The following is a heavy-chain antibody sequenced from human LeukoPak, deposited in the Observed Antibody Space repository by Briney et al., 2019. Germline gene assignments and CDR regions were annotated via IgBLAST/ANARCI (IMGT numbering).Heavy chain of an antibody. D-gene: IGHD3-22*01. Sequence: GGSLRLSCAASGFTFSSYSMNWVRQAPGKGLEWVSSISSSSSYIYYADSVKGRFTISRHNSKNTLYLQMNSLRAEDTAVYYCARDLWSYDSSGYLGTGYYYYGMDVWGQGTTVTVSS. CDR1: GFTFSSYS. V-gene: IGHV3-21*04. CDR3: ARDLWSYDSSGYLGTGYYYYGMDV. CDR2: ISSSSSYI. J-gene: IGHJ6*02.